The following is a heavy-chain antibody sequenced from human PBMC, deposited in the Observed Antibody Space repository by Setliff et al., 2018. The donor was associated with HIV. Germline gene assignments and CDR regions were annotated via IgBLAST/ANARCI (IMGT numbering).Heavy chain of an antibody. D-gene: IGHD3-22*01. J-gene: IGHJ4*02. Sequence: PSETLSLTCTVSGGSISSHYWSWIRQPPGKGLEWIGYIYYSGSTNYNPSLKSRVTISVDTSKNQFSLKLSSVTAADTAVYYCARDGYYSIDYWGQGTLVTVSS. CDR1: GGSISSHY. V-gene: IGHV4-59*11. CDR3: ARDGYYSIDY. CDR2: IYYSGST.